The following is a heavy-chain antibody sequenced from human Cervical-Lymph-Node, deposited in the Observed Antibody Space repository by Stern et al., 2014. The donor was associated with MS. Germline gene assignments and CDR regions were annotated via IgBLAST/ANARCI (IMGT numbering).Heavy chain of an antibody. V-gene: IGHV1-69*01. J-gene: IGHJ5*02. CDR1: GGTLISYP. CDR2: IMPILGTS. Sequence: QLVQSGAEVKKPGSSVKVSCQASGGTLISYPISWVRQAPGQGLEWLGGIMPILGTSNYAHKFQGRVTITADESTTTIYMELRSLKSEDTAVYYCARHLGSHESGWFDPWGQGTLVTVSS. CDR3: ARHLGSHESGWFDP. D-gene: IGHD1-26*01.